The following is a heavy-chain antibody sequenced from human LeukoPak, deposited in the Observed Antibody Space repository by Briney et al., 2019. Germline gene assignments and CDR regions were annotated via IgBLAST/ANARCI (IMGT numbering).Heavy chain of an antibody. Sequence: GGSLRLSCAASGFTFSSYSMNWVRQAPGKELEWVSYISSSSSTIYYADSVKGRFTISRDNAKNSLYLQMNSLRAEDTAVYYCARDFYDFWSGYYPAAHAAYYYYYMDVWGKGTTVTVSS. J-gene: IGHJ6*03. CDR1: GFTFSSYS. V-gene: IGHV3-48*01. CDR2: ISSSSSTI. D-gene: IGHD3-3*01. CDR3: ARDFYDFWSGYYPAAHAAYYYYYMDV.